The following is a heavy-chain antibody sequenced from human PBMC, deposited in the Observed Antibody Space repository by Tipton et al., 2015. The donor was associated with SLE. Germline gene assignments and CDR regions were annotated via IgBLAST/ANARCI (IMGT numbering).Heavy chain of an antibody. CDR3: SASSLPLYGMDV. CDR2: ISYDGSNK. V-gene: IGHV3-30*04. J-gene: IGHJ6*02. Sequence: SLRLSCAASGFTFSSYAMHWVRQAPGKGLEWVAVISYDGSNKYYADSVKGRFTISRDNSKNTLYLQMNSLRAEDTAVYYCSASSLPLYGMDVWGQGTTVTVSS. D-gene: IGHD2-15*01. CDR1: GFTFSSYA.